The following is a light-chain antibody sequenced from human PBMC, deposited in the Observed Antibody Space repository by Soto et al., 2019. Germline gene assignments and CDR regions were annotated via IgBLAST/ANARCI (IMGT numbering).Light chain of an antibody. Sequence: DIRMTQSPSSLSASVGDRVTIACRASQSIDTHLNWYQQHPGKAPNALIYEASNLQSGVPSRFSGSGSGTDFTLTISGLQPDDSAIYYCQQTYSPPATFGQGTKVEIK. CDR1: QSIDTH. J-gene: IGKJ1*01. CDR3: QQTYSPPAT. CDR2: EAS. V-gene: IGKV1-39*01.